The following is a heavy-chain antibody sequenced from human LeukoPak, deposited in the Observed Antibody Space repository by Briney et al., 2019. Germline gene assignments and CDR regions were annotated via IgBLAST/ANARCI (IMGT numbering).Heavy chain of an antibody. V-gene: IGHV3-48*02. J-gene: IGHJ6*02. D-gene: IGHD5-18*01. CDR3: ARGEQLWHLFVSYYSMDV. Sequence: GGSLRLSCAASGFTFSSYSMNWVRQAPGKGLEWVSFISSSSSTIYYADSVKGRFTISRDNAKNSLYLLMNSLRDEDTAVYYCARGEQLWHLFVSYYSMDVWGQGTTVTVSS. CDR1: GFTFSSYS. CDR2: ISSSSSTI.